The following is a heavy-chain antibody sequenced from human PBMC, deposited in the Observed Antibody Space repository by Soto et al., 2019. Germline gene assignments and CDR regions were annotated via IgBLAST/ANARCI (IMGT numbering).Heavy chain of an antibody. J-gene: IGHJ3*02. V-gene: IGHV3-53*04. CDR1: GFTVSSNY. CDR2: IYSDGST. D-gene: IGHD2-2*01. Sequence: TGGSLRLSCAASGFTVSSNYMSWVRQAPGKGLEWVSVIYSDGSTYYADSVKGRFTISRHNSKNTLYLQMNSLRAEDTAVYYCVRFIYCSSTSCYHPARGAFDIWGQGTMVTVSS. CDR3: VRFIYCSSTSCYHPARGAFDI.